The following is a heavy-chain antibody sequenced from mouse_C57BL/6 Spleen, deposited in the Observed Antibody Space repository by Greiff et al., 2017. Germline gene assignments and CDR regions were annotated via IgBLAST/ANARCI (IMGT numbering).Heavy chain of an antibody. V-gene: IGHV1-54*01. D-gene: IGHD3-2*02. J-gene: IGHJ3*01. CDR2: INPGSGGT. Sequence: QVQLQQSGAELVRPGPSVKVSCKASGYAFTNYLIEWVKQRPGQGLEWIGVINPGSGGTNYNEKFKGKATLTADKSSSTAYMQLSSLTSEDSAVYFCARVDSSGSFAYWGQGTLVTVSA. CDR3: ARVDSSGSFAY. CDR1: GYAFTNYL.